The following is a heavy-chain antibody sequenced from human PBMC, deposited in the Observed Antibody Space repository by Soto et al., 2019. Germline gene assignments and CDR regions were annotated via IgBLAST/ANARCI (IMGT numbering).Heavy chain of an antibody. CDR1: GFIFNDYA. D-gene: IGHD2-8*02. V-gene: IGHV3-30*03. CDR2: ISGDGNHQ. J-gene: IGHJ4*02. Sequence: QVQLVESGGGEVQPGGSLRVSCATSGFIFNDYAMYWVRQAPGQGLEWVAMISGDGNHQFYEDKVRGRFTVSRDNSKNTLDLEMNSLRPEDTGVYFCSRGTYFPQSTGLHADYWGPGTVVTVSS. CDR3: SRGTYFPQSTGLHADY.